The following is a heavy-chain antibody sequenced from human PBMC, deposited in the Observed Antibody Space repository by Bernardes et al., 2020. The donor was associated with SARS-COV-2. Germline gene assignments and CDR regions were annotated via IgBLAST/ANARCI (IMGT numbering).Heavy chain of an antibody. V-gene: IGHV3-23*01. J-gene: IGHJ6*02. CDR1: GFTFSSYA. CDR3: AKGRIGYSSGRYYYYFYDMGV. D-gene: IGHD2-15*01. Sequence: GGSLRLSCAASGFTFSSYAMSWVRQVPGKGLEWVSGISYSARSTNYADSVEGRFTISRDNSKDTVYLQMNSLRAEDTAVYYCAKGRIGYSSGRYYYYFYDMGVWGQGTAVTVSS. CDR2: ISYSARST.